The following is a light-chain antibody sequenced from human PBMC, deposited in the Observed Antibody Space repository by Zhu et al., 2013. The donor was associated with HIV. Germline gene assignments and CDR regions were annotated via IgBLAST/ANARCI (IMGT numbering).Light chain of an antibody. J-gene: IGLJ3*02. CDR2: RNN. CDR3: ATWDDSLSGWV. CDR1: ISNIGNNF. Sequence: QSVLTQPPSVSAAPGQKVTISCSGSISNIGNNFVSWYQQLPGTAPKLLIYRNNQRPSGVPDRFSGSKSGTSASLAISGLRSEDEADYYCATWDDSLSGWVFGGGTKLTVL. V-gene: IGLV1-47*01.